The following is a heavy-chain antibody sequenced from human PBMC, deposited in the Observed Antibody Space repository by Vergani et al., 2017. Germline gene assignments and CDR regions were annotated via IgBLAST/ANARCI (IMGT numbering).Heavy chain of an antibody. CDR2: ISSSSSYL. CDR1: GFTFSSYS. D-gene: IGHD3-9*01. CDR3: ARETDTGSSVSYNYYAMDV. Sequence: EVQLVESGGGLVKPGGSLRLSCAASGFTFSSYSMNWVRQAPGKGLEWVSSISSSSSYLYYADSVKGRFTVSRDNTKNTLYLQMNSLRAEDTAVYYCARETDTGSSVSYNYYAMDVWGQGTTVSVSS. J-gene: IGHJ6*02. V-gene: IGHV3-21*06.